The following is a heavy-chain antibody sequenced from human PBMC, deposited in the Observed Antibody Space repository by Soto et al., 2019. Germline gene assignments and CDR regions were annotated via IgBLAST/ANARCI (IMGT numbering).Heavy chain of an antibody. D-gene: IGHD3-16*01. J-gene: IGHJ4*02. CDR2: ISAYNGNT. Sequence: QVQLVQSGAEVKKPGASVKVSCKASGYNFTNFGITGVRQAPGQGLEWMGWISAYNGNTNYAQNFQVRVTMNTDTSTSTAYMELRSLRSYDTAVYYGARGGTPIDYWGQGTLVTVSS. V-gene: IGHV1-18*01. CDR1: GYNFTNFG. CDR3: ARGGTPIDY.